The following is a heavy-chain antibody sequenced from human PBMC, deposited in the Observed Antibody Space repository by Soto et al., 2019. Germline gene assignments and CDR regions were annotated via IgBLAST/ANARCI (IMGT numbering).Heavy chain of an antibody. V-gene: IGHV6-1*01. CDR3: ARELYYYDSSGYYCYFDY. CDR1: GDSVSSNSAA. D-gene: IGHD3-22*01. CDR2: TYYRSKWYN. Sequence: SQTLSLTCAISGDSVSSNSAAWNWIRQSPSRGLEWLGRTYYRSKWYNDYAVSVKSRITINPDTSKNQFSLQLNSVTPEDTAVYYCARELYYYDSSGYYCYFDYWGQGTLVNVSS. J-gene: IGHJ4*02.